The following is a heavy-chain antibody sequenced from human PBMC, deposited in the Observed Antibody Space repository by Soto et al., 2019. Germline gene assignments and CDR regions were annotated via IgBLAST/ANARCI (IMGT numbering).Heavy chain of an antibody. CDR3: ARGLSSENSYSGGWYYFDS. CDR1: GGSFSGYS. CDR2: INHSGSS. J-gene: IGHJ4*02. V-gene: IGHV4-34*01. Sequence: QVQLQQWGAGLLKPSETLSLTCAVNGGSFSGYSWTWIRQSPGKGLEWIGQINHSGSSIYSPSLTSRVTIPLHNSKNQFSLELTSVTAADAAVYFCARGLSSENSYSGGWYYFDSWGQGTLVAVSS. D-gene: IGHD1-26*01.